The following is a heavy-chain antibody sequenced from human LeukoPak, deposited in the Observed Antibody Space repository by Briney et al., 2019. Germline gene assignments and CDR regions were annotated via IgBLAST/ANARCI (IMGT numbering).Heavy chain of an antibody. J-gene: IGHJ6*02. CDR3: AREGVWRQQLVDYYYGMDV. CDR1: GLSFSNYA. D-gene: IGHD6-13*01. V-gene: IGHV3-33*01. CDR2: IWYDGSYK. Sequence: GGSLRLSCAASGLSFSNYAMHWVRQAPGKGLEWVAVIWYDGSYKYYGDSVKGRFTISRDNAKNTLYLQMNSLRAEDTAVYYCAREGVWRQQLVDYYYGMDVWGQGTTVTVSS.